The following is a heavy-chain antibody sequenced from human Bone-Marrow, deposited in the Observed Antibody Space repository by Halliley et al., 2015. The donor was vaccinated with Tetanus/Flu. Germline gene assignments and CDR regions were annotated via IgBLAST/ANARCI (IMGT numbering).Heavy chain of an antibody. CDR3: ARPSLYDGVDV. V-gene: IGHV3-9*01. J-gene: IGHJ6*02. CDR1: GFTFDDYA. CDR2: LTWNSGSV. Sequence: SLRLSCAASGFTFDDYAMHWVRQAPGKGLEWVSGLTWNSGSVAYADSVKGRFITSRDNAKNSLDLQMNSLRADDTAVYYCARPSLYDGVDVWGQGTTVTVSS.